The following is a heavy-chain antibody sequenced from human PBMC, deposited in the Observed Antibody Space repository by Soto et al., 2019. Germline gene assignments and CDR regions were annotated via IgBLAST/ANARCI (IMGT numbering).Heavy chain of an antibody. V-gene: IGHV4-61*08. Sequence: PSETLSLTCTVSGGSIDSGDYYWSWIRQPPGKGLEWIGYVYYSGTTNYNPFLKSRVTLSLDKSKNQFSLKMNSVTAADTAVYYCARGSYSGYDFAFDIWGQGTMVTV. J-gene: IGHJ3*02. D-gene: IGHD5-12*01. CDR1: GGSIDSGDYY. CDR2: VYYSGTT. CDR3: ARGSYSGYDFAFDI.